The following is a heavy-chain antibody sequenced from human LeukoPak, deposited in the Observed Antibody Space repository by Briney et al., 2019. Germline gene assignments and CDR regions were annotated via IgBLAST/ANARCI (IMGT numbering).Heavy chain of an antibody. J-gene: IGHJ4*02. D-gene: IGHD3-10*02. CDR2: ISASGGST. Sequence: GGSLRLSCAASGFTFSSYAMSWVRQAPGKGLEWVSGISASGGSTYYADSVKGRFTISRDNSKNTLYLQMNSLRAEDTGLYYCAKDAPGYYDVDYFDYWGQGTLVTVSS. CDR3: AKDAPGYYDVDYFDY. CDR1: GFTFSSYA. V-gene: IGHV3-23*01.